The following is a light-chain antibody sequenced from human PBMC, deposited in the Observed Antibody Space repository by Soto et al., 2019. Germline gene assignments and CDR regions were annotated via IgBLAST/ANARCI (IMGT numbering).Light chain of an antibody. V-gene: IGLV1-40*01. J-gene: IGLJ1*01. CDR1: SSDIGAGFD. Sequence: QSVLTQPPSVSGAPGQRVTISCAGSSSDIGAGFDVHWYQHLPGTAPKLLIYGNTNRPSGVPGRFSGSKSGTSASLVISGLQAEDEADYYCQSYENSRTGFYVFGTGTKV. CDR3: QSYENSRTGFYV. CDR2: GNT.